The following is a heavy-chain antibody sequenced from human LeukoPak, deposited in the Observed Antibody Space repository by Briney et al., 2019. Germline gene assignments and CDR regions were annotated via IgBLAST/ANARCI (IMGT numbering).Heavy chain of an antibody. Sequence: SETLSLTCTVSGGSISSYYWNWIRQPPGKGLEWIGHIYYSGSTNYNPSLKSRVTISVDTSKNQFSLKLSSVTAADTAVYYCARSSSYDILTGYDYWAREPWLPSPQ. CDR2: IYYSGST. CDR1: GGSISSYY. J-gene: IGHJ4*02. CDR3: ARSSSYDILTGYDY. V-gene: IGHV4-59*01. D-gene: IGHD3-9*01.